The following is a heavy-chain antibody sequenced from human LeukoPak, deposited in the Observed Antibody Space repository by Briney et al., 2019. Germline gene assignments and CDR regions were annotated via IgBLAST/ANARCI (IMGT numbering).Heavy chain of an antibody. D-gene: IGHD6-13*01. V-gene: IGHV5-51*01. J-gene: IGHJ5*02. Sequence: GESLKISCKGSGYSFTTYWIGWVRQMPGKGLEWMGIIYPGDSDTRYSPSFQGQVTISADKSISTAYLQWSSLKASDTAMYYCARLEPFGYSSLPLGFDPWGQGTLVTVSS. CDR1: GYSFTTYW. CDR3: ARLEPFGYSSLPLGFDP. CDR2: IYPGDSDT.